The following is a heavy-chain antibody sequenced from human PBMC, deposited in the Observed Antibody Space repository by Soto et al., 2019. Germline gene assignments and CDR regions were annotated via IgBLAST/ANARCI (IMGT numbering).Heavy chain of an antibody. D-gene: IGHD3-22*01. V-gene: IGHV1-46*01. J-gene: IGHJ6*02. CDR1: GYNFTSHY. CDR3: ARVGYSSTGTTFHYHGLDV. Sequence: ASVKVSCKASGYNFTSHYMHWVRQAPGQGLESMGIIYPRGGTTIYAQKFQGRVTMTRDTSTHTFYMELSSLRSEDTAMYYCARVGYSSTGTTFHYHGLDVWGQGATVTVSS. CDR2: IYPRGGTT.